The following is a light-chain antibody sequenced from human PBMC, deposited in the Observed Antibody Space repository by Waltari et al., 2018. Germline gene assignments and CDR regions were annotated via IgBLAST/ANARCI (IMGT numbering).Light chain of an antibody. CDR3: SSYTSSSTLWV. CDR2: DVS. Sequence: QSALPQPASVSGSPGQSITISCTGTSSDVGAYNFVSWYQQHPGKAPKLMIYDVSNRPSGVSNRFSGSKSGNTASLTISGLQAEDEADYYCSSYTSSSTLWVFGGGTKLTIL. J-gene: IGLJ3*02. CDR1: SSDVGAYNF. V-gene: IGLV2-14*01.